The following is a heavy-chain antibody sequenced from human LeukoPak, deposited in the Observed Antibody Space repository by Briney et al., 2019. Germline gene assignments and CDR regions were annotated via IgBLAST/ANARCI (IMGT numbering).Heavy chain of an antibody. V-gene: IGHV1-18*01. Sequence: ASVKLSCNASGYTLTSFSISWVRQAPGHGLGWMGWISAYNGYKDYAQKLQGRVTMTTDTSTNTAYMELRSLRSDDTAVYYCVRGDCSGVSCYLPEYFRHWGQGTLVTVSS. CDR1: GYTLTSFS. J-gene: IGHJ1*01. CDR2: ISAYNGYK. CDR3: VRGDCSGVSCYLPEYFRH. D-gene: IGHD2-15*01.